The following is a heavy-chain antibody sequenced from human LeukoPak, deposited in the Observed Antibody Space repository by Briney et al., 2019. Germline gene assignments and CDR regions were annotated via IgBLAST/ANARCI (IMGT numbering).Heavy chain of an antibody. J-gene: IGHJ4*02. CDR3: ARDPPAAGTGAADY. V-gene: IGHV1-69*13. CDR2: IIPIFGTA. CDR1: GGTFSSYA. D-gene: IGHD6-13*01. Sequence: GASVKVSCKASGGTFSSYAISWVRQAPGQGLEWMGGIIPIFGTANYAQKFQGRVTITADESTSTAYMELSSLRSEDTAVYYCARDPPAAGTGAADYWGQGTLVTVSS.